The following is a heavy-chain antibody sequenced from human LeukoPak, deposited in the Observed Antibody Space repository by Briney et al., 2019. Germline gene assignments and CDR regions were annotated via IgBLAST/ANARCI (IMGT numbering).Heavy chain of an antibody. CDR1: GGSISIYY. Sequence: SETLSLTCTVSGGSISIYYWSWIRQPPGKGLEWIGYIYYSGNTNYNPSLKSRVTISVDTSKNQFSLTLSSVTAADTAVYYCARGGSYLSAFDIWGQGTMVTVSS. J-gene: IGHJ3*02. CDR3: ARGGSYLSAFDI. D-gene: IGHD1-26*01. CDR2: IYYSGNT. V-gene: IGHV4-59*01.